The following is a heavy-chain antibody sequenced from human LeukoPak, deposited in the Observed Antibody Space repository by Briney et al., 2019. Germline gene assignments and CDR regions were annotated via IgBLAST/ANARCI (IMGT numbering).Heavy chain of an antibody. V-gene: IGHV3-11*01. J-gene: IGHJ4*02. CDR2: ISSSGSTI. D-gene: IGHD3-22*01. CDR3: ARDFASYDSSGYYYFDY. CDR1: GFTFSDYY. Sequence: SGGSLRLSCAASGFTFSDYYMSWIRQAPGKGLEWVSYISSSGSTIYYADSVKGRFTISRDNAKNSLYLQMNGLRAEDTAVYYCARDFASYDSSGYYYFDYWGQGTLVTVSS.